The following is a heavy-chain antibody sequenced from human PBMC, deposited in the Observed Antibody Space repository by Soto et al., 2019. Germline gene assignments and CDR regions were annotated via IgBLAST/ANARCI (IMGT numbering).Heavy chain of an antibody. Sequence: SETLSLTCTVSGGSISSSGHYRGWVRQPPGKGLEWIGTIHYSGDAYYNPSLKSRVSISVDTSKSQFSLKLSSVTATDTAVYYCARHVNLPLAGTGFDSWARGTLVTGSS. CDR1: GGSISSSGHY. J-gene: IGHJ4*02. CDR2: IHYSGDA. D-gene: IGHD6-19*01. V-gene: IGHV4-39*01. CDR3: ARHVNLPLAGTGFDS.